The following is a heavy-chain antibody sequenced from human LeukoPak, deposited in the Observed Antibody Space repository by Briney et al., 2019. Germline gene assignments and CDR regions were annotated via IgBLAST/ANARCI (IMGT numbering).Heavy chain of an antibody. J-gene: IGHJ5*02. D-gene: IGHD2-2*02. V-gene: IGHV1-18*01. CDR1: GYPLTSYY. CDR2: ISAYNGDT. Sequence: ASVKVSCKASGYPLTSYYINWVRQAPGQGLEWMGCISAYNGDTNYAQNLQGRVTMTTDTSTDTAYMELRSLRSDDTAVYYCARDGLSYTNPNNWFDPWGQGTLVTVSS. CDR3: ARDGLSYTNPNNWFDP.